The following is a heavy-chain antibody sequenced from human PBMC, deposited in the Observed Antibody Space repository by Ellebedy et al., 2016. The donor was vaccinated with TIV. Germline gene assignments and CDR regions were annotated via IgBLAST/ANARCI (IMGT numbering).Heavy chain of an antibody. V-gene: IGHV4-59*01. CDR1: GGSLNSYY. J-gene: IGHJ4*02. CDR2: IYYSGGT. D-gene: IGHD5-12*01. Sequence: GSLRLSCTVSGGSLNSYYWSWIRQPPGKGLEWIGYIYYSGGTNYNPSLRSRVTISIDTSKNQFSLKLSSVTAADTAVYYCARVGWGYSGGEEYWGQGALVIVSS. CDR3: ARVGWGYSGGEEY.